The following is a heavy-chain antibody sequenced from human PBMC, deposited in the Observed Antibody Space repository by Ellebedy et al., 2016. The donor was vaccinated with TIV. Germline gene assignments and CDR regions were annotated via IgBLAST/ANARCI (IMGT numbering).Heavy chain of an antibody. CDR2: MNPNSGNT. CDR1: GYTLTSYG. Sequence: ASVKVSXXASGYTLTSYGITWVRQASGQGLEWMGWMNPNSGNTGYAQKFQGILTMTRNTSISTAYMELSSLRSEDTAVYYCARGTDYGGNVDWGQGTLVTVSS. V-gene: IGHV1-8*01. D-gene: IGHD4-23*01. J-gene: IGHJ4*02. CDR3: ARGTDYGGNVD.